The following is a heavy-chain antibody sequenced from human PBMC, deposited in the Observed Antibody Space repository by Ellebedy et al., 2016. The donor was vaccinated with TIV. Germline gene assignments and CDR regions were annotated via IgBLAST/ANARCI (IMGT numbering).Heavy chain of an antibody. CDR2: INPSGGST. J-gene: IGHJ4*02. V-gene: IGHV1-46*04. Sequence: AASVKVSCKASGYTFPSYGISWVRQAPGQGLEWMGIINPSGGSTSYAQKLQGRVTMTRDTSTSTVYMELSSLRSEDTAVYYCAGDPYDGSGSYGDYWGQGTLVTVSS. CDR1: GYTFPSYG. CDR3: AGDPYDGSGSYGDY. D-gene: IGHD3-10*01.